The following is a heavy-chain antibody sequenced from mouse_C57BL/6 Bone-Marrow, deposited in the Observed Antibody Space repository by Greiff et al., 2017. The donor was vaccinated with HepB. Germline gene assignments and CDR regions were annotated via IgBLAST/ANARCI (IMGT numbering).Heavy chain of an antibody. Sequence: EVMLVESEGGLVQPGSSMKLSCTASGFTFSDYYMAWVRQVPEKGLEWVANINYDGSSTYYLDSLKSRFIISRDNAKNILYLQMSSLKSEDTATYYCARDRGYGYAMDYWGQGTSVTVSS. D-gene: IGHD2-2*01. CDR1: GFTFSDYY. J-gene: IGHJ4*01. V-gene: IGHV5-16*01. CDR2: INYDGSST. CDR3: ARDRGYGYAMDY.